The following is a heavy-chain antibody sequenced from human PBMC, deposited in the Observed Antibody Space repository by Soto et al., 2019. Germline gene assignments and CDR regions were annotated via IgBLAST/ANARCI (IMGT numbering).Heavy chain of an antibody. CDR3: ARDLSYWSLLIDH. Sequence: QVQVVESGGGVVQPGGSLRLSCTASGFSLSRYGLHWIRQAPGKGLEWVAGLWSNGITRSYADSVKGRFTISRDTSENMLYLQMNSLGAADTAVYYCARDLSYWSLLIDHWGQGTLVTVSS. D-gene: IGHD2-8*02. J-gene: IGHJ4*02. V-gene: IGHV3-33*01. CDR2: LWSNGITR. CDR1: GFSLSRYG.